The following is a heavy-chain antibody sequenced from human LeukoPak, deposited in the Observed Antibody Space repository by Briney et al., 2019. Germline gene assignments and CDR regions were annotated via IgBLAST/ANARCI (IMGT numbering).Heavy chain of an antibody. CDR3: ARELDWAPIDY. D-gene: IGHD3-9*01. CDR1: GGSIRSYY. J-gene: IGHJ4*02. V-gene: IGHV4-4*07. CDR2: VYTRGST. Sequence: SETLSLTCSVSGGSIRSYYWSWIRQPAGKGLEWIGRVYTRGSTNYNPSLKSRVTMSVDTSKNQFSLKLSSVTAADTAMYYCARELDWAPIDYWGQGTLVTVSS.